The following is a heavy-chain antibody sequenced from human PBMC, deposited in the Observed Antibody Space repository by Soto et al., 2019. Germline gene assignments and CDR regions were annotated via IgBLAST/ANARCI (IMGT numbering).Heavy chain of an antibody. J-gene: IGHJ3*02. CDR1: GFTFSYFG. V-gene: IGHV3-33*01. CDR2: IWSDGIHK. CDR3: VRERAPFDAFDI. Sequence: QVQLVESGGGVVQPGGSLRLSCAASGFTFSYFGMHWVRQAPGKGLEWVAVIWSDGIHKYYADSMKGRFTFSRDNSKNTLYVQMNSLTADDTAVYYCVRERAPFDAFDIWGQGTMVTVSS.